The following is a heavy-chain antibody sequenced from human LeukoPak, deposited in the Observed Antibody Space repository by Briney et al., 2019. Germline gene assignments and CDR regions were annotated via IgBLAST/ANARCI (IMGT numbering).Heavy chain of an antibody. CDR1: GYTFTGYY. Sequence: ASVKVSCKASGYTFTGYYIHWVRQAPGQGLEWMGWINPNSAGTNYAQTFQGRVTMTRDTSISTAYMELGRLRSDDTAVYYCARSGAFGSGSYSAYWGQGILVTVSS. CDR2: INPNSAGT. CDR3: ARSGAFGSGSYSAY. J-gene: IGHJ4*02. D-gene: IGHD3-10*01. V-gene: IGHV1-2*02.